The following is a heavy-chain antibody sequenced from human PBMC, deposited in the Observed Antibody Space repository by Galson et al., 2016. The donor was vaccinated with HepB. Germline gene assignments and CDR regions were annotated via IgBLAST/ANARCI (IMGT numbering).Heavy chain of an antibody. V-gene: IGHV3-21*04. CDR3: ARDQSAAARNGGMDV. J-gene: IGHJ6*04. Sequence: SLRLSCAGSGFTFNYDMNWVRQAPGRGPEWVSYINHISSHIYYAAAVRGRFTVSRDNAKNSLFLEMNSLTAEDTALYFCARDQSAAARNGGMDVWGAGTMVTVSS. CDR1: GFTFNYD. D-gene: IGHD6-13*01. CDR2: INHISSHI.